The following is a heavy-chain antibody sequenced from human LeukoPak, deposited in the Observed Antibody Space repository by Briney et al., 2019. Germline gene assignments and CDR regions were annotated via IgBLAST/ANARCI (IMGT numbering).Heavy chain of an antibody. D-gene: IGHD3-22*01. CDR3: ARSSRRLTYYYDSSGYYYAY. V-gene: IGHV1-18*01. J-gene: IGHJ4*02. Sequence: ASVKVSCKASGYTFTSYVISWVRQAPGQGLAWMDWISPYNGNTNYAQKLQGRVTMTTDTSTSTAYKELRSLRSDDTAVYYCARSSRRLTYYYDSSGYYYAYWGKGTLVTVSS. CDR1: GYTFTSYV. CDR2: ISPYNGNT.